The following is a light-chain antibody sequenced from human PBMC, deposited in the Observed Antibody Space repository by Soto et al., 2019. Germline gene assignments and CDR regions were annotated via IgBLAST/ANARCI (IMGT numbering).Light chain of an antibody. CDR2: GAS. CDR3: QQYNSGGRT. J-gene: IGKJ1*01. CDR1: QSVSSS. Sequence: EIVMTQSPATLSVSPGERATLSCRASQSVSSSLAWYQQKPGQAPRLLIYGASTRATGIPARFSGSGSGTEFTLTISSLQSEDFAVYYCQQYNSGGRTFGQGTKVDIK. V-gene: IGKV3-15*01.